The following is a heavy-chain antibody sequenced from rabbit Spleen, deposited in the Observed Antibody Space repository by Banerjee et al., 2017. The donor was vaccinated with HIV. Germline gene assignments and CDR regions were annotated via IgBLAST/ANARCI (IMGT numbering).Heavy chain of an antibody. V-gene: IGHV1S45*01. CDR2: ILTGTSGTT. J-gene: IGHJ4*01. D-gene: IGHD7-1*01. Sequence: QEQLVESGGGLVQPGGSLALTCKASGFSLSDNYVMCWVRQAPGKGLEWIACILTGTSGTTYYASWAKGRFTISKTSSTTVTLQMTSLTAADTATYFCAKDTYVGGDGTAGFNLWGPGTLVTVS. CDR3: AKDTYVGGDGTAGFNL. CDR1: GFSLSDNYV.